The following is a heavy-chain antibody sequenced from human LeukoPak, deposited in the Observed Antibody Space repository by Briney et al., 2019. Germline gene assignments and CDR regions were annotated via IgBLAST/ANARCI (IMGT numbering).Heavy chain of an antibody. J-gene: IGHJ4*02. CDR2: INPGGSNR. CDR3: ASSLSSGWGPVDDY. D-gene: IGHD6-19*01. CDR1: GITFSNYE. V-gene: IGHV3-48*03. Sequence: GGSLRLSCAASGITFSNYEMNWVRQAPGKGLEWVSYINPGGSNRFYAGSVRGRFTISRDDAKKSVYLQMNSLRAEDTAVYYCASSLSSGWGPVDDYWGQGIMVTVSS.